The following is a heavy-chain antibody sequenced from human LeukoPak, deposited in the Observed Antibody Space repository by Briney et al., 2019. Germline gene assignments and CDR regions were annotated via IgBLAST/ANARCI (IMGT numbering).Heavy chain of an antibody. D-gene: IGHD3-3*01. Sequence: PSETLSLTCTVSGGSISSGNYYWGWIRQSPGKGLEWIGSIYYSGSTYYNPSLKSRVTISVHTSKNQFSLKLSSVTAADTAVYYCARERGLTIFGVVIGHAFDIWGQGTMVTVSS. CDR1: GGSISSGNYY. J-gene: IGHJ3*02. V-gene: IGHV4-39*07. CDR2: IYYSGST. CDR3: ARERGLTIFGVVIGHAFDI.